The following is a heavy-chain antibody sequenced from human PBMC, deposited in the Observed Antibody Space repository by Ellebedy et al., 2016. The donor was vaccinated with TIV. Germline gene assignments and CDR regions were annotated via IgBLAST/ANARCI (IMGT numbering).Heavy chain of an antibody. CDR2: IYHSGST. D-gene: IGHD2-2*01. CDR3: ARGLGYCSSTSCYARGGATGHFDY. V-gene: IGHV4-59*01. CDR1: GGSISSYY. Sequence: MPSETLSLTCTVSGGSISSYYWSWIRQPPGKGLEWIGYIYHSGSTNSNPSLKNRVTISVDTSKNQFSLKLSSVTAADTAVYYCARGLGYCSSTSCYARGGATGHFDYWGQGTLVTVSS. J-gene: IGHJ4*02.